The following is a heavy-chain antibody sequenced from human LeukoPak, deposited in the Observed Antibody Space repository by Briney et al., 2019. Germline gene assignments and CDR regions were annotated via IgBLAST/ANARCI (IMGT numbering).Heavy chain of an antibody. CDR3: AKDGPTMVRGVAYHDY. J-gene: IGHJ4*02. V-gene: IGHV3-33*06. D-gene: IGHD3-10*01. CDR1: GFTFSSYG. Sequence: GGPLRLSCAASGFTFSSYGMHWVRQAPGKGLGWVAVIWYDGSNKYYADSVKGRFTISRDNSKNTLYLQMNSLRAEDTAVYYCAKDGPTMVRGVAYHDYWGQGTLVTVSS. CDR2: IWYDGSNK.